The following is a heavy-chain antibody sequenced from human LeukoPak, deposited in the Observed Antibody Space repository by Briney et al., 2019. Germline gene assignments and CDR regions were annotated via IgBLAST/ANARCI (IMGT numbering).Heavy chain of an antibody. CDR2: ISGSGGST. CDR3: AKSANTWPYYFDY. Sequence: GASLRLSCVASGFTFNNYAMSWVRQAPGKGLEWVSGISGSGGSTYYADFVEGRFTISRDNSKNTLFLQMNSLRAEDTAVYYCAKSANTWPYYFDYWGQGTLVTVSS. CDR1: GFTFNNYA. V-gene: IGHV3-23*01. D-gene: IGHD3-10*01. J-gene: IGHJ4*02.